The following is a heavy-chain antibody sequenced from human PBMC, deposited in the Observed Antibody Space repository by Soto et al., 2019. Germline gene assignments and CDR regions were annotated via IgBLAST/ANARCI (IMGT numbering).Heavy chain of an antibody. D-gene: IGHD1-7*01. V-gene: IGHV4-30-4*01. J-gene: IGHJ4*02. CDR3: ARANRYNWNLPYYFDY. CDR1: GGSISSGDYY. CDR2: IYYSGST. Sequence: SETLSLTCTVSGGSISSGDYYWSWIRQPPGKGLEWIGYIYYSGSTYYNPSLKSRVTISVDTSKNQFSLKLSSVTAADTAVYYCARANRYNWNLPYYFDYWGQGTLVTVSS.